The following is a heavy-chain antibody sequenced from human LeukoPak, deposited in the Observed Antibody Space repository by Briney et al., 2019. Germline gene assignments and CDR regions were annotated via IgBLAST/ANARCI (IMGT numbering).Heavy chain of an antibody. J-gene: IGHJ5*01. V-gene: IGHV3-23*01. Sequence: GGSLRLPCAASGFTFSSYAMSWVRQAPGKWLEWVSAVSGSGTTTHNADSVEGRFSSSRDNSKNTLFLHMNSLRVDDTAVYYCAKGDDSSGRNWFDSWGQGTLVTVSS. D-gene: IGHD3-22*01. CDR1: GFTFSSYA. CDR2: VSGSGTTT. CDR3: AKGDDSSGRNWFDS.